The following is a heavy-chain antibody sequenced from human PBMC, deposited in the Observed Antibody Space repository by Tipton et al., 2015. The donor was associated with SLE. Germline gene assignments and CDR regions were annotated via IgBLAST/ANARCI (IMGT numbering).Heavy chain of an antibody. Sequence: TLSLTCAVYGGSFSGYYWSWIRQPPGKGLEWIGYIYYSGSTYYNPSLKSRVTISVDTSKNQFSLKLSSVTAPDTAVYYCARRIVGGTTGWFGPWGQGTLVTVSS. CDR3: ARRIVGGTTGWFGP. CDR2: IYYSGST. CDR1: GGSFSGYY. D-gene: IGHD1-26*01. J-gene: IGHJ5*02. V-gene: IGHV4-34*09.